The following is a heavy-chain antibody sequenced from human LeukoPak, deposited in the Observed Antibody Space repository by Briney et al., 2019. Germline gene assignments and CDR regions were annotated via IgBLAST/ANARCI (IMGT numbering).Heavy chain of an antibody. CDR2: ISGSDGYT. J-gene: IGHJ4*02. CDR1: GFTFSSYA. D-gene: IGHD2-2*01. Sequence: GGSLRLSCGASGFTFSSYAMSWVRQAPGKGLEWVSGISGSDGYTYYADSVKGRFTISRDNSKNTLSLQMNSLRAEDTAVYYCTRRDCSSTSCRDYWGQGTLVTVSS. V-gene: IGHV3-23*01. CDR3: TRRDCSSTSCRDY.